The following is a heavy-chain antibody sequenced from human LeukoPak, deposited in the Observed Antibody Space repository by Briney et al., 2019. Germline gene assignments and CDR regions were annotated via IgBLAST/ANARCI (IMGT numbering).Heavy chain of an antibody. CDR1: SGPFSNYN. CDR2: INHSGST. D-gene: IGHD6-19*01. CDR3: ARDRGWYDN. J-gene: IGHJ4*02. V-gene: IGHV4-34*01. Sequence: SETLSLTCAVYSGPFSNYNWTWIRQPPGKGLEWIGQINHSGSTNYNPSLKSRVTISVDTFKNQFSLRLTSVTAADTAVYYCARDRGWYDNWGQGTLVTVSS.